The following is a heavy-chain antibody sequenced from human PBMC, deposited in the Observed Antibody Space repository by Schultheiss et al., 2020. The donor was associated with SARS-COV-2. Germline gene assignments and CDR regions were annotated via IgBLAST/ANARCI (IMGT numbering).Heavy chain of an antibody. J-gene: IGHJ6*02. CDR3: ASPAPRYCSGGSCYRNYYYYYGMDV. CDR2: INHSGST. Sequence: GSLRLSCAVYGGSFSGYYWSWIRQPPGKGLEWIGEINHSGSTNYNPSLKSRVTISVDTPKNQFSLKLSSVTAADTAVYYCASPAPRYCSGGSCYRNYYYYYGMDVWGQGTTGTVSS. D-gene: IGHD2-15*01. V-gene: IGHV4-34*01. CDR1: GGSFSGYY.